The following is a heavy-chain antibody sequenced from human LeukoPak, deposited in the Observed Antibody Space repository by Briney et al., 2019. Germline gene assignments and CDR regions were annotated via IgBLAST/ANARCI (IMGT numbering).Heavy chain of an antibody. D-gene: IGHD1-26*01. J-gene: IGHJ4*02. CDR2: IKQDGSEK. CDR1: GFTFSNAW. CDR3: ARGRLGANDY. Sequence: GGSLRLSCAASGFTFSNAWMSWVRQAPGKGLEWVANIKQDGSEKYYVDSVKGRFTISRDNAKNSLCLQMNSLRVEDTAVYYCARGRLGANDYWGQGTLVTVSS. V-gene: IGHV3-7*01.